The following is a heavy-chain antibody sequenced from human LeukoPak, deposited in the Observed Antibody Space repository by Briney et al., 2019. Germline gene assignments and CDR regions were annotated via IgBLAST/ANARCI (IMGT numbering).Heavy chain of an antibody. J-gene: IGHJ4*02. CDR3: ARGVPYYYGSGSYYLDY. CDR1: GGSISSSSYY. Sequence: SETLSLTCTVSGGSISSSSYYWSWIRQPPGKGLEWIGYIYYSGSTNYNPSLKSRVTISVDTSKNQFSLKLSSVTAADTAVYYCARGVPYYYGSGSYYLDYWGQGTLVTVSS. V-gene: IGHV4-61*05. D-gene: IGHD3-10*01. CDR2: IYYSGST.